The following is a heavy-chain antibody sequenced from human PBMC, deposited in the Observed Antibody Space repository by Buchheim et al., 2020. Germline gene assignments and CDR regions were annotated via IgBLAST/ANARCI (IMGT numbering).Heavy chain of an antibody. D-gene: IGHD3-3*01. CDR2: LNHSGST. CDR3: ARAKEVRITIFGVVITEHNWFDP. V-gene: IGHV4-34*01. Sequence: QVQLQQWGAGLLKPSETLSLTCAVYGGSFSGYYWSWIRQPPGKGLEWIGELNHSGSTNYNPSLKSRVTISVDTSKNQFSLKRSSVTAADTAVYYGARAKEVRITIFGVVITEHNWFDPWGQGTL. J-gene: IGHJ5*02. CDR1: GGSFSGYY.